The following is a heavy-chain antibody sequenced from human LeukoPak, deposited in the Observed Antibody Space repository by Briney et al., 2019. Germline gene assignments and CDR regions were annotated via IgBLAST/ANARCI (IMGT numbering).Heavy chain of an antibody. CDR3: ARSAAGGYFDY. CDR1: GFTFSSYW. J-gene: IGHJ4*02. Sequence: GGSLSLSFAASGFTFSSYWMHWVRQAPGKGLVWVSRINGDGSSTSYADSVKGRFTFSRDNAKNTLYLQMNSLRAEDTAVYYCARSAAGGYFDYWGQGTLVTVSS. D-gene: IGHD2-15*01. V-gene: IGHV3-74*01. CDR2: INGDGSST.